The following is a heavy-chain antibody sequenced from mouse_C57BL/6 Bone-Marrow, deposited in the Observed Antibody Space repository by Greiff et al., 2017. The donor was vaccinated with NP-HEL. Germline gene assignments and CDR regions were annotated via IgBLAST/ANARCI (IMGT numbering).Heavy chain of an antibody. CDR1: GFTFSSYA. Sequence: EVNVVESGGGLVKPGGSLKLSCAASGFTFSSYAMSWVRQTPEKRLEWVATISDGGSYTYYPDNVKGRFTISRDNAKNNLYLQMSHLKSEDTAMYYCARNFPYYGSSLFAYWGQGTLVTVSA. CDR3: ARNFPYYGSSLFAY. CDR2: ISDGGSYT. J-gene: IGHJ3*01. D-gene: IGHD1-1*01. V-gene: IGHV5-4*03.